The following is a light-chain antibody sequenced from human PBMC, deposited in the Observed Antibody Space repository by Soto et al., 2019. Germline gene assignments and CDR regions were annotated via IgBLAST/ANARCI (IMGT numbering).Light chain of an antibody. V-gene: IGKV1-33*01. Sequence: DIQMTQSPSSLSASVGDRVTITCQASQDISNYLNWYQQKPGKAPKLLIYDASNLETGVPSRFSGSGSGTDFTFTISSLQPEDIANYYCQQTYTTPTFGQGTKVDIK. CDR2: DAS. CDR3: QQTYTTPT. CDR1: QDISNY. J-gene: IGKJ1*01.